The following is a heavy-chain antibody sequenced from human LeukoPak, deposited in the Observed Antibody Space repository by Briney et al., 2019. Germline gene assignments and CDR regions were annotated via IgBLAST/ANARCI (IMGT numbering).Heavy chain of an antibody. D-gene: IGHD1-1*01. J-gene: IGHJ4*02. Sequence: SETLSLTCGIYDGSFSNYFWSWIRQPPGKGLEWIGEINDSGSTNYNPSLKSRVTISVDTSKNQFSLKLSSVTAADTAVYYCARGRHWNYFDYWGQGTLVTVSS. CDR3: ARGRHWNYFDY. CDR1: DGSFSNYF. CDR2: INDSGST. V-gene: IGHV4-34*01.